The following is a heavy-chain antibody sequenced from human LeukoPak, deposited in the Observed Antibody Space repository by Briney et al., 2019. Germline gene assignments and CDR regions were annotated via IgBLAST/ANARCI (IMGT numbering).Heavy chain of an antibody. CDR2: IYYSGST. J-gene: IGHJ4*02. Sequence: PSETLSLTCTVSGGSISSSSYYWGWIRQPPGKELEWIGSIYYSGSTYYNPSLKSRVTISMDTSKNQFSLEVSSVTAADTAVYYCAREGYSSAWGQGTLVTVSS. V-gene: IGHV4-39*07. D-gene: IGHD6-19*01. CDR3: AREGYSSA. CDR1: GGSISSSSYY.